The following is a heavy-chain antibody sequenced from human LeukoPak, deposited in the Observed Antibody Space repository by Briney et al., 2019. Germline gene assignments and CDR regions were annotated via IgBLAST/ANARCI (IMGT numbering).Heavy chain of an antibody. V-gene: IGHV2-70*11. CDR1: GFSLSSNAMC. CDR2: IDWEGDK. D-gene: IGHD1-14*01. J-gene: IGHJ6*02. Sequence: SGPALVKPTQTLTLTCTFSGFSLSSNAMCVSWVRQPPGEALEWLARIDWEGDKDYNTFLKTRLSISKDTSKNQVVLTMTNMDPADTGTYYCARCKGAGNYYYYDGMDVWGQGTTVTVSS. CDR3: ARCKGAGNYYYYDGMDV.